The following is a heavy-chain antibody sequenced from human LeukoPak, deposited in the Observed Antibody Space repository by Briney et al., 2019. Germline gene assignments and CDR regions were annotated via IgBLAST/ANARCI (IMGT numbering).Heavy chain of an antibody. D-gene: IGHD1-14*01. CDR2: IYYSGST. V-gene: IGHV4-39*01. CDR1: GGSISSSSYY. CDR3: ARHHPRVRIFDY. J-gene: IGHJ4*02. Sequence: SETLSLTCTVSGGSISSSSYYWGWIRQPPGKGLEWIGSIYYSGSTYYNPSLKSRVTISVDMSKNQFSLKLSSVTAADTAVYYCARHHPRVRIFDYWGQGTLVTVSS.